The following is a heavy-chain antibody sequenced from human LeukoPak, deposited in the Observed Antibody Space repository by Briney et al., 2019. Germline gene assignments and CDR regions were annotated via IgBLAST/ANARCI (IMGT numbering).Heavy chain of an antibody. V-gene: IGHV1-2*02. Sequence: ASVTVSCTASGYTFTGYSMHWVRQAPGQGLEWMGWINPNSGDTHYAQKFQGRVTMTRDTSISTAYMELSKLTSDDTALYYCAAAPITGETHYYYYYYMDVWGKGTAVTVSS. CDR3: AAAPITGETHYYYYYYMDV. J-gene: IGHJ6*03. CDR1: GYTFTGYS. D-gene: IGHD7-27*01. CDR2: INPNSGDT.